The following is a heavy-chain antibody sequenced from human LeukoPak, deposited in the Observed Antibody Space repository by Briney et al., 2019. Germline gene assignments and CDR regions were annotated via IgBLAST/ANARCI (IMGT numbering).Heavy chain of an antibody. Sequence: PSETLSLTCTVSGGSISSHSWSWVRQPAGKGLEGIGRIYTSGTTNYNPSLKSRVTMSVDTYKNQFSLKLSSVTAADTAVYYCARNVMVANAFDIWGQGTMVTVSS. CDR1: GGSISSHS. J-gene: IGHJ3*02. D-gene: IGHD2-8*01. V-gene: IGHV4-4*07. CDR3: ARNVMVANAFDI. CDR2: IYTSGTT.